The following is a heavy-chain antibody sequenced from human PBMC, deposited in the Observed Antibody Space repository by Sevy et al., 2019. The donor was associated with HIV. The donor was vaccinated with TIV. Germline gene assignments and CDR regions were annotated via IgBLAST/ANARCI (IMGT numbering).Heavy chain of an antibody. CDR1: GFTFSGYA. Sequence: GGSLRLSCAASGFTFSGYAMTWVRQAPGKGLEWVSAISGSSGYTYYAHSVEGRFTIARDKSKNALYLQMNRLSAEDTDLYDCANGGDYDSCGYKGYFFDSWGQGTLVTVSS. CDR2: ISGSSGYT. CDR3: ANGGDYDSCGYKGYFFDS. V-gene: IGHV3-23*01. D-gene: IGHD3-22*01. J-gene: IGHJ4*02.